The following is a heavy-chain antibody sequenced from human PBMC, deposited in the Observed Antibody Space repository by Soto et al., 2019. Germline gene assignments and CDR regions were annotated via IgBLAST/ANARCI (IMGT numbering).Heavy chain of an antibody. CDR2: ISYDGNNK. V-gene: IGHV3-30-3*01. Sequence: GGSLRLSCAASGFTFSRFSMHWVRQAPGKGLAWVAVISYDGNNKHFAESVKGRFSISRDDSKNTVYLEMNNLRGDDSAVYYCARDHGLFLSYYYYGMDVWGQGTTVTVSS. CDR3: ARDHGLFLSYYYYGMDV. J-gene: IGHJ6*02. CDR1: GFTFSRFS. D-gene: IGHD2-21*02.